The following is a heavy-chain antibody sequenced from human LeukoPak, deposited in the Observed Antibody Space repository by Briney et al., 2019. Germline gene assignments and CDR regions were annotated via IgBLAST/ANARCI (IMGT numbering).Heavy chain of an antibody. J-gene: IGHJ6*03. V-gene: IGHV4-4*07. CDR1: GGSISSYY. CDR3: ARDYYGSGWNYMDV. Sequence: KPSETLSLTCTVSGGSISSYYWSWIRQPAGKGLEWIGRIYTSGSTNYNPSLKSRVTMSVDTSKNQFSLKLSSVTAADTAVYYCARDYYGSGWNYMDVWGKGTTVTISS. D-gene: IGHD3-10*01. CDR2: IYTSGST.